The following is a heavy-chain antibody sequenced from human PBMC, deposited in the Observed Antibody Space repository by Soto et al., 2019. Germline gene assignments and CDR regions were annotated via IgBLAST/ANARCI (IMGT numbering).Heavy chain of an antibody. D-gene: IGHD4-17*01. J-gene: IGHJ6*02. CDR3: IPDPVGHDYGGHYYYYGMDV. CDR2: IKSKTDGGTT. V-gene: IGHV3-15*01. Sequence: PGGSLRLSCAASGFTFSNAWMSWVRQAPGKGLEWVGRIKSKTDGGTTDYAAPVKGRFSISRDDSKNTLYMQMNSLKTEDTAVYYSIPDPVGHDYGGHYYYYGMDVWGQGTTVTVSS. CDR1: GFTFSNAW.